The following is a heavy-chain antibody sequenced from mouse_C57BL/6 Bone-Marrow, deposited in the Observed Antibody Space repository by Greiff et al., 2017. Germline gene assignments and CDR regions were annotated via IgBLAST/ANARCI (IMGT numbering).Heavy chain of an antibody. V-gene: IGHV1-52*01. J-gene: IGHJ2*01. CDR1: GYTFTSYW. Sequence: VQLQQSGAELVRPGSSVKLSCKASGYTFTSYWMHWVKQRPIQGLEWIGNIDPSDSETHYNQKFKDKATLTVDKSSSTAYMQLSSLTSEDSAVYYCARGAITGYFDYWGQGTTLTVSS. D-gene: IGHD1-1*01. CDR2: IDPSDSET. CDR3: ARGAITGYFDY.